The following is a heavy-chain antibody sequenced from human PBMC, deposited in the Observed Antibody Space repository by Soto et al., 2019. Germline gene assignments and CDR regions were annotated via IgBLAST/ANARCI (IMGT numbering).Heavy chain of an antibody. D-gene: IGHD3-3*01. CDR3: AQELAFGEFWRGLDY. CDR2: ISHDGNIK. V-gene: IGHV3-30*18. J-gene: IGHJ4*02. Sequence: QVQLVESGGGVVEPGRSLRLSCAASGFSFTSYAMQWVRQSPGKALEGVAIISHDGNIKRYADFVERRFIGLRDNSNNNLLLQMESLKTDDTAVYYCAQELAFGEFWRGLDYWGQGTPVTVSS. CDR1: GFSFTSYA.